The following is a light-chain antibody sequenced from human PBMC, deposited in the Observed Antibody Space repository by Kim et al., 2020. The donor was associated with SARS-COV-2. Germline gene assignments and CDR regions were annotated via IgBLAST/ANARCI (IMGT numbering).Light chain of an antibody. V-gene: IGLV4-69*01. CDR1: SGHSSSA. Sequence: ASVKLTCTLSSGHSSSAIAWHQQQPEKGPRYLMKLNCDGSHSKGDGIPDRFSGSSSGAERYLTISSLQSEDEADYYCQTWGTGIRVFGGGTQLTVL. J-gene: IGLJ3*02. CDR2: LNCDGSH. CDR3: QTWGTGIRV.